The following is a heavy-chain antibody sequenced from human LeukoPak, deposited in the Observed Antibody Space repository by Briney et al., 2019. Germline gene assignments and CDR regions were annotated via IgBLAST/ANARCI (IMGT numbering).Heavy chain of an antibody. CDR3: ARQFRDSSGYYSYYFDC. V-gene: IGHV5-51*01. CDR2: IYPGDSDT. D-gene: IGHD3-22*01. J-gene: IGHJ4*02. CDR1: GYSFTTYW. Sequence: GESLKISCKGSGYSFTTYWIGWVRQMPGRGLERMGIIYPGDSDTRYSPSFQGQVTISADKSISTAYLQWSSLKASDTAMYYCARQFRDSSGYYSYYFDCWGQGTLVTISS.